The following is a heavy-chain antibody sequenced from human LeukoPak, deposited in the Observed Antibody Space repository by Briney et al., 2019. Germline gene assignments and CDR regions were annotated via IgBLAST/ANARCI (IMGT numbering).Heavy chain of an antibody. V-gene: IGHV3-30*03. CDR2: ISYDGSNK. CDR1: GFTFSSYG. CDR3: ARDWKRYYGDYPDY. J-gene: IGHJ4*02. Sequence: GGSLRLSCAASGFTFSSYGMHWVRQAPGKGLEWVAVISYDGSNKYYADSVKGRFTISRDNSKNTLYLQMNSLRAEDTAVYYCARDWKRYYGDYPDYWGQGTLVTVSS. D-gene: IGHD4-17*01.